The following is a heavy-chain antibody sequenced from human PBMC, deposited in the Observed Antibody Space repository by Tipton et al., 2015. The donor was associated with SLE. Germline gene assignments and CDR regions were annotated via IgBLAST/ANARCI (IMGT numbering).Heavy chain of an antibody. Sequence: QIQLVQSGSELKKPGASVKVSCKASGYTFSSSGITWVRQAPGQGLEWMGWISAYNGNTNYAQKLQGRVTMTTDTSTSTAYMELRSLRSDDTAVYYCVLVLMDYYYYYMDVWGKGTTVTVSS. J-gene: IGHJ6*03. CDR2: ISAYNGNT. CDR1: GYTFSSSG. CDR3: VLVLMDYYYYYMDV. D-gene: IGHD2-15*01. V-gene: IGHV1-18*01.